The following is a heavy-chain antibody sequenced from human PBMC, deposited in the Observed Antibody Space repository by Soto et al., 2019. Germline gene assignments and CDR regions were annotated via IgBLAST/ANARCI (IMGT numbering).Heavy chain of an antibody. D-gene: IGHD3-10*01. CDR1: GFTFSSYA. CDR2: ISYDGSNK. J-gene: IGHJ6*02. Sequence: PGGSLRLSCAASGFTFSSYAMHWVRQAPGKGLEWVAVISYDGSNKYYADSVKGRFTISRDNSKNTLYLQMNSLRAEDTAVYYCARDFKTYYYGYEAMDVWGQGTTVTVSS. CDR3: ARDFKTYYYGYEAMDV. V-gene: IGHV3-30-3*01.